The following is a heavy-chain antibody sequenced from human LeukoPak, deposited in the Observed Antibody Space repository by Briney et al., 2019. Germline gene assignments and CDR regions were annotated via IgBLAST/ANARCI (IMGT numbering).Heavy chain of an antibody. CDR2: FRSSSIYI. CDR1: GFTFSSYS. J-gene: IGHJ5*02. V-gene: IGHV3-21*01. D-gene: IGHD6-6*01. Sequence: GGSLRLSCAASGFTFSSYSVKWVRQAPGKGLECVLFFRSSSIYIYYAVSVEGRFTISRDSAKNSLYLQMNSLRAEDTAVYYCARYPYSTSSWSDPWGQGTLVTVSS. CDR3: ARYPYSTSSWSDP.